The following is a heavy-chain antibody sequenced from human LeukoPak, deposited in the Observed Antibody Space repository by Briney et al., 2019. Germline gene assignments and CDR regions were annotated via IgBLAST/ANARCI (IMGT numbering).Heavy chain of an antibody. CDR1: GGTFSSYA. J-gene: IGHJ5*02. D-gene: IGHD3-10*01. V-gene: IGHV1-69*04. CDR3: ARGGDVWFGELLPGFWFDP. CDR2: IIPFLGIA. Sequence: SVKVSCKASGGTFSSYAISWVRQAPGQGLEWMGRIIPFLGIANYAQKFQGRVTITADKSTSTAYMELSSLRSEDTAVYYCARGGDVWFGELLPGFWFDPWGQGTLVTVSS.